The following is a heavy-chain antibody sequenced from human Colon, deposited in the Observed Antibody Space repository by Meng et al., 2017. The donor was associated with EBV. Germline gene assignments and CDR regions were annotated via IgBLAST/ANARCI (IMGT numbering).Heavy chain of an antibody. CDR1: GYTFINYA. CDR3: ARGGPYPDSSGFHWYFDL. V-gene: IGHV7-4-1*02. Sequence: VKSGSYLKKPGASVKVSGKASGYTFINYAINWVRQAPGQGLEWMGWINTHTGNPTYGQGFTGRFVLSSDTSVSTANLQISSLKAEDTAVYYCARGGPYPDSSGFHWYFDLWGRGTLVTVSS. J-gene: IGHJ2*01. CDR2: INTHTGNP. D-gene: IGHD3-22*01.